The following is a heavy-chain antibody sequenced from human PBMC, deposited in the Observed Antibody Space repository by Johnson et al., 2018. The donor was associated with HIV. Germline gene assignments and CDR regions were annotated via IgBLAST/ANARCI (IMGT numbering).Heavy chain of an antibody. CDR1: GFTFSSYG. V-gene: IGHV3-30*02. D-gene: IGHD3-3*01. J-gene: IGHJ3*02. CDR3: AKDRSLEWLYDAFDI. Sequence: QVQLVESGGGVVQPGRSLRLSCAASGFTFSSYGMHWVRQAPGKGLEWVAFIRYDGSNKYYADSVKGRFTISRDNSKNTLYLQMNSLRAEDTAVYYCAKDRSLEWLYDAFDIWGQGTMVTVSS. CDR2: IRYDGSNK.